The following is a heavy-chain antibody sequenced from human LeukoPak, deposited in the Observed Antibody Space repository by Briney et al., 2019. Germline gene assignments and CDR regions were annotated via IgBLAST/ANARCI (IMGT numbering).Heavy chain of an antibody. V-gene: IGHV3-49*04. CDR3: TRDTATVSAFDI. J-gene: IGHJ3*02. D-gene: IGHD5-18*01. CDR2: IRSKAYGGTT. Sequence: GGSLRLSCTASGFTFGDYAMSWVRQAPGKGLEWVGFIRSKAYGGTTEYAASVKGRFTISRDDSKSIAYLQMNSLKTEDTAVYYCTRDTATVSAFDIWGQGTMVTVSS. CDR1: GFTFGDYA.